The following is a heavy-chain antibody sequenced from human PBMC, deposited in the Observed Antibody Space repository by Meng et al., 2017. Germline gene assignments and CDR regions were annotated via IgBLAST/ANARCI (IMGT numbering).Heavy chain of an antibody. V-gene: IGHV6-1*01. D-gene: IGHD1-26*01. Sequence: QIQLQQSGTGLVKASHTLSLICALSGDSVSSNSAAWNWIRQSPSRSLEWLGRAYYRSKWYHDYAESVKSRISIDPDTSKNQFSLQLRSVTPEDSAVYYCARGSYSFDSWGQRTLVTVSS. CDR3: ARGSYSFDS. J-gene: IGHJ4*02. CDR2: AYYRSKWYH. CDR1: GDSVSSNSAA.